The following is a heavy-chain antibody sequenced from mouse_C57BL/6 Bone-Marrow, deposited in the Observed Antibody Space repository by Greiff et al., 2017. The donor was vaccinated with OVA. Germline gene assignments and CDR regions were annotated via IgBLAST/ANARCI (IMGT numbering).Heavy chain of an antibody. V-gene: IGHV1-81*01. CDR1: GYTFTSYG. Sequence: VQLQESGAELARPGASVKLSCKASGYTFTSYGISWVKQRTGQGLEWIGEIYPRSGNTYYNEKFKGKATLTADKSSSTAYMELRSLTSEDSAVYFCARSEWLLWFAYWGQGTLVTVSA. J-gene: IGHJ3*01. CDR2: IYPRSGNT. CDR3: ARSEWLLWFAY. D-gene: IGHD2-3*01.